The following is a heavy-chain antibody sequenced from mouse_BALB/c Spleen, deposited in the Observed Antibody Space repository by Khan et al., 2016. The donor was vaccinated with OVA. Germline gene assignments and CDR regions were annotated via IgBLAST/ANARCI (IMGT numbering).Heavy chain of an antibody. V-gene: IGHV2-6-5*01. J-gene: IGHJ4*01. CDR1: GFSLSDYG. CDR2: IWGGGST. Sequence: QVQLKESGPGLVAPSQNLSITCNVSGFSLSDYGVSWIRQPPGKGLEWLGVIWGGGSTYYNSALKSRLSISKDNPKSQVFLKMSILQSDDTAMFYCAKGVGSYYYTLDYWGQGTSVTVSS. CDR3: AKGVGSYYYTLDY.